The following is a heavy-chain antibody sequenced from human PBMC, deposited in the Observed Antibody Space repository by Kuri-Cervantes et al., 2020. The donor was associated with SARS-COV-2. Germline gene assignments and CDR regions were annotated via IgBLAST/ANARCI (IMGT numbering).Heavy chain of an antibody. CDR2: IYHSGST. CDR1: GYSISSGHC. Sequence: GSLRLCCSVSGYSISSGHCWGWIRQPPGKGLEWIGSIYHSGSTYYNPSLKSRVTISVDTSKNQFSLKLSSVTVADTAVYYCARVPIAAPEYWGQGTLVTVSS. D-gene: IGHD6-13*01. CDR3: ARVPIAAPEY. J-gene: IGHJ4*02. V-gene: IGHV4-38-2*02.